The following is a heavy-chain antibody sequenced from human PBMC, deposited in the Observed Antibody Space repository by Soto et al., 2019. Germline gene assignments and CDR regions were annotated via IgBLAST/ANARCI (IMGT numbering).Heavy chain of an antibody. CDR3: ARDRGAVVGQYFDY. V-gene: IGHV3-11*01. CDR2: IIISGDTG. Sequence: QVQLVESGGGLVKPAGSLRLSCAASGFTFSAYYMSWIRQAPWQGLEWISYIIISGDTGNYAGSGKVLFTVSRDNAKNSLYLQVNSLRDEDTAVYYCARDRGAVVGQYFDYWGQGTLVTVSS. CDR1: GFTFSAYY. D-gene: IGHD6-19*01. J-gene: IGHJ4*02.